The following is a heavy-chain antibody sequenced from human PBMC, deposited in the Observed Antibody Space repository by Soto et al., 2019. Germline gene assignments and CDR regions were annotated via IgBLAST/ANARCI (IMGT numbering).Heavy chain of an antibody. Sequence: QVQLVQSGAEVKKPESSVKVSCKAPGGTFSTYAISWVRQAPGQGLEWMGGIIPMFGTANYAQRFQDRVTITADESTNTVYMELSSLRSEDTAVYFCASGIQLWLRRINNGYSGWCQGTLVTVSS. D-gene: IGHD5-18*01. CDR3: ASGIQLWLRRINNGYSG. CDR1: GGTFSTYA. J-gene: IGHJ4*02. V-gene: IGHV1-69*12. CDR2: IIPMFGTA.